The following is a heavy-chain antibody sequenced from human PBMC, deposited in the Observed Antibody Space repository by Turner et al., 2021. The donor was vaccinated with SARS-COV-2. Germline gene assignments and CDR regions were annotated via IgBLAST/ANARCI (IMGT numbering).Heavy chain of an antibody. CDR3: AKDHVTVAAYFDY. CDR1: GLTFSTYG. J-gene: IGHJ4*02. V-gene: IGHV3-30*18. D-gene: IGHD6-19*01. CDR2: ISYHGSNK. Sequence: QVQLVESGGGVVQPERSLMLSCLASGLTFSTYGMHWVRQAPGKGREWVAVISYHGSNKYYADAVKGRFTISRDNSKNKLYLQMNSLRAEDTAVYYCAKDHVTVAAYFDYWGQGNLVTVSS.